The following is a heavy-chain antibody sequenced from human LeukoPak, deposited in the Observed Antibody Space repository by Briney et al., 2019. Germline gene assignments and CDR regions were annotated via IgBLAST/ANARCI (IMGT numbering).Heavy chain of an antibody. D-gene: IGHD3-3*01. Sequence: SETLSLTCAVYGGSFSGYYWSWIRQPPGKGLEWIGEINHSGSTNYNPSLKSRVTISVDTSKNQFSLKLSSVTAADTAAYYCARARSGNYYYYYMDVWGRGTTVTVSS. CDR1: GGSFSGYY. J-gene: IGHJ6*03. CDR3: ARARSGNYYYYYMDV. CDR2: INHSGST. V-gene: IGHV4-34*01.